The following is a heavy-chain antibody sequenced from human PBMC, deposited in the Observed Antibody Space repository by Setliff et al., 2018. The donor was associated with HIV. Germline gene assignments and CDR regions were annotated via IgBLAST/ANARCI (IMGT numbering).Heavy chain of an antibody. CDR3: AGGEVNPLY. CDR1: GGSISSYY. D-gene: IGHD2-21*01. Sequence: PSETLSLTCTVSGGSISSYYWSWIRQPPGKGLEWIGYIYYSGSTNYNPSLKSRVTISVDTSKNQFSLKVTSVTAADTAVNYCAGGEVNPLYWGQGTLVTVSS. CDR2: IYYSGST. V-gene: IGHV4-59*08. J-gene: IGHJ4*02.